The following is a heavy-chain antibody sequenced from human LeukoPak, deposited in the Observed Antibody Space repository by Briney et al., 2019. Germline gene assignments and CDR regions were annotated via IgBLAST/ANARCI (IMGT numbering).Heavy chain of an antibody. V-gene: IGHV1-69*05. CDR3: ARGTSLVDDSSGYYYY. Sequence: ASVKVSCKASGGTFSSYAISWVRHAPGQGLEWMGGIIPIFGTANYAQKFQGRVTITTDESTSTAYMELSSLRSEDTAVYYCARGTSLVDDSSGYYYYWGQGTLVTVSS. CDR2: IIPIFGTA. D-gene: IGHD3-22*01. J-gene: IGHJ4*02. CDR1: GGTFSSYA.